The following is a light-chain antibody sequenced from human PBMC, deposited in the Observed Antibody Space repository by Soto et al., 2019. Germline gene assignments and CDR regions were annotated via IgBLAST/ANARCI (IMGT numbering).Light chain of an antibody. CDR3: SSHGGSNNFYV. CDR2: EAS. V-gene: IGLV2-8*01. Sequence: QSALTQPPSASGSPGQSITISCTGTSSDVGAYNYVSWYQQHPGKAPKLMIHEASKRPSGVPDRFSASKSGNTASLTVSGLQAEDEADYYCSSHGGSNNFYVFGTGTKVTVL. J-gene: IGLJ1*01. CDR1: SSDVGAYNY.